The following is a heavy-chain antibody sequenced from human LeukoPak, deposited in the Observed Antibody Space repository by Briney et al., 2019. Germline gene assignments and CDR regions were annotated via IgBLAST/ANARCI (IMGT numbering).Heavy chain of an antibody. CDR3: ARVRRRLSCPDY. D-gene: IGHD2-15*01. Sequence: GGSLRLSCAVSGLAVSSSYIRCLRQAPGKGLEWVANIKEDGSEKYSVDSVKGRFTISRDNAENSLTLQMNSLRAVETALYYYARVRRRLSCPDYWGQGTLVTVSS. J-gene: IGHJ4*02. CDR2: IKEDGSEK. V-gene: IGHV3-7*03. CDR1: GLAVSSSY.